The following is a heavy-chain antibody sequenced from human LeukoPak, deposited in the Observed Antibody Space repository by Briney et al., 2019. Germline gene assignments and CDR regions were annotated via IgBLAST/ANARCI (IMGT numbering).Heavy chain of an antibody. Sequence: PGGSLRLSCAASGFIVSNNYMQWVRQAPGGGLECGSVIYTGGDTYYADSVKGRFTISRDTSKNTLYLQMSSLRAEDTAVYYCAREDRYYFYYWGQGTLVTVSS. CDR2: IYTGGDT. CDR1: GFIVSNNY. J-gene: IGHJ4*02. V-gene: IGHV3-53*01. CDR3: AREDRYYFYY.